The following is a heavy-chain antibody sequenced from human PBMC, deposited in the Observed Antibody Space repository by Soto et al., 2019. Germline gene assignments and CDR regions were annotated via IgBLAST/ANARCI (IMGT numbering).Heavy chain of an antibody. CDR1: GFTFSSYS. V-gene: IGHV3-21*01. CDR2: ISSSSSYI. CDR3: ARDKGGFRGIAARPNYGMDV. Sequence: EVQLVESGGGLVKPGGSLRLSCAASGFTFSSYSMNWVRQAPGEGLEWVASISSSSSYIYYADSVKGRFTISRDNDNNSLYMQMNSLRAEDTAVYYCARDKGGFRGIAARPNYGMDVWGQGTTVTVSS. D-gene: IGHD6-6*01. J-gene: IGHJ6*02.